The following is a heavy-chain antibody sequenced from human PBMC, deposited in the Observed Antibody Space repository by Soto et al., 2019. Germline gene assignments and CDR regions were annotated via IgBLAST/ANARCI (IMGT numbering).Heavy chain of an antibody. J-gene: IGHJ4*02. CDR3: ARDRWLLASQMDY. CDR1: GFTFSSYA. D-gene: IGHD5-12*01. CDR2: ISYDGSNK. V-gene: IGHV3-30-3*01. Sequence: QVQLVESGGGVVQPGRSLRLSCAASGFTFSSYAMHWVRQAPGKGLEWVAVISYDGSNKYYADSVKGRFTISRDNSKNTLYLHMNSLRAEDTAVYYCARDRWLLASQMDYWGQGTLVTVSS.